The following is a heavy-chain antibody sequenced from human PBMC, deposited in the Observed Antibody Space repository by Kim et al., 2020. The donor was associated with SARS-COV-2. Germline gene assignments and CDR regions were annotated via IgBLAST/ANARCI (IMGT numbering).Heavy chain of an antibody. CDR1: GLTFTNAW. D-gene: IGHD3-10*01. CDR2: IRSKTDGGTP. Sequence: GGSLRLSCAASGLTFTNAWMSWVRQGPGKGLEWVGRIRSKTDGGTPDYAAPVKGRFTIARDDSKNMLYLEMNSLKTEDTAVYYCTTFTMLRGVIGYWGQGTLVTVYS. J-gene: IGHJ4*02. CDR3: TTFTMLRGVIGY. V-gene: IGHV3-15*01.